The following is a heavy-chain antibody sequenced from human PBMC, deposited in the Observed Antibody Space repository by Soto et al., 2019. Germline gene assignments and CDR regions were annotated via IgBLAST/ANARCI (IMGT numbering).Heavy chain of an antibody. J-gene: IGHJ3*02. CDR3: AREARAGRWLQSYDAFDI. CDR1: GFNFSSDW. Sequence: SLRLSCAASGFNFSSDWRSLVRQAPGQGLEWVANIKQDGSEKYYVDSVKGRFTISRDNAKNSLYLQMNSLRAEDTAVYYCAREARAGRWLQSYDAFDIWGQGTMVTVSS. CDR2: IKQDGSEK. D-gene: IGHD3-10*01. V-gene: IGHV3-7*01.